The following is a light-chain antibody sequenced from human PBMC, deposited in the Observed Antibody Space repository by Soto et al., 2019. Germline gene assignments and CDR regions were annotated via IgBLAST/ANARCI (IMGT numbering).Light chain of an antibody. Sequence: ELVLTQSPGTLSLSPGQRASLSCRASQSVNSDFLAWYQQKPGQAPRLLIYGASTRATDIPDRFSGSGSGTDFTLTIGRLEPEDFAVDYCQQYRSSSWTFGQGTKVEIK. CDR3: QQYRSSSWT. CDR1: QSVNSDF. V-gene: IGKV3-20*01. CDR2: GAS. J-gene: IGKJ1*01.